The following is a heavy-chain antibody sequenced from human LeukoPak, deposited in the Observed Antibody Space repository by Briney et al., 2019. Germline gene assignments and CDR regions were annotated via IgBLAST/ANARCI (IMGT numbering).Heavy chain of an antibody. CDR2: ISYDGSNK. CDR1: GFTFSSYG. V-gene: IGHV3-30*03. D-gene: IGHD3-3*01. Sequence: GRSLRLSCAASGFTFSSYGMHWVRQAPGKGLEWVAVISYDGSNKYYANSVRGRFTISRDNSKNTLYLQMNSLRAEDTAVYYCARTSDFWSGYYDFDYWGQGTLVTVSS. CDR3: ARTSDFWSGYYDFDY. J-gene: IGHJ4*02.